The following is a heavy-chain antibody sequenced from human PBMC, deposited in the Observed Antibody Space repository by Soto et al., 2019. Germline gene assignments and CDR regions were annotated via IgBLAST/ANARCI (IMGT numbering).Heavy chain of an antibody. D-gene: IGHD3-3*01. J-gene: IGHJ6*02. CDR1: GFTFSSYG. Sequence: QVQLVESGGGVVQPGRSLRLSCAASGFTFSSYGMHWVRQAPGKGLERVAGIWYDGSNKYYADSVKGRFTISRDNSKNTLYLQMNSLRAEDTAVYYCARERVWSGHYYSGMDVWGQGTTVTVSS. V-gene: IGHV3-33*01. CDR3: ARERVWSGHYYSGMDV. CDR2: IWYDGSNK.